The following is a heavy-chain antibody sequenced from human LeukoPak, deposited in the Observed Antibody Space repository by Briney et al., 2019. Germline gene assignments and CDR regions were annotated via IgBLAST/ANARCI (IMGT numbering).Heavy chain of an antibody. Sequence: KASETLSLTCTVSGGSISSYYCSWIRQPPGKGLEWIGYIYYSGSTNYNPSLKSRVTISVDTSKNQFSLKLSSVTAADTAVYYCARRSWSGYFDYWGQGTLVTVSS. CDR3: ARRSWSGYFDY. CDR1: GGSISSYY. J-gene: IGHJ4*02. D-gene: IGHD3-3*01. CDR2: IYYSGST. V-gene: IGHV4-59*01.